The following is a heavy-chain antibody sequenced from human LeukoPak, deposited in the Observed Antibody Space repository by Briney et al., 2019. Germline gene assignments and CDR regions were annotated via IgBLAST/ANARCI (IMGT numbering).Heavy chain of an antibody. CDR3: AKDGGEAKYCSSTSCLFYFDY. D-gene: IGHD2-2*01. J-gene: IGHJ4*02. V-gene: IGHV3-23*01. Sequence: GGSLRLSCAASGFTFSSYTLSWVRQAPGKRLEWVSTISGSGDSTYYADSVKGRFTISRDSSKNTLSLQMHSLRAEDTAVYYCAKDGGEAKYCSSTSCLFYFDYWGQGTLVTVSS. CDR1: GFTFSSYT. CDR2: ISGSGDST.